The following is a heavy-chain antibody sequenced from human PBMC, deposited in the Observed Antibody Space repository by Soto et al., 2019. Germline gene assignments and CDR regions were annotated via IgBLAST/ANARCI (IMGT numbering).Heavy chain of an antibody. J-gene: IGHJ4*02. CDR2: MNPNSGNT. D-gene: IGHD3-3*01. CDR1: GYTFTSYD. Sequence: QVQLVQSGAEVKKPGASVKVSCKASGYTFTSYDINWVRQATGQGLEWMGWMNPNSGNTGYAQKFQGRVTMTRNTSISTAYMELSSLRSEDTAVYYCARGNYDFWSGYYDNYFDYWGQGTLVTVSS. CDR3: ARGNYDFWSGYYDNYFDY. V-gene: IGHV1-8*01.